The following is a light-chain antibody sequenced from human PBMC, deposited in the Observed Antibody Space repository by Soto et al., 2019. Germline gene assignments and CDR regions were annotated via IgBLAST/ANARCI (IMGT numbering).Light chain of an antibody. CDR3: SSYTSSSVLV. CDR2: DVS. V-gene: IGLV2-14*01. J-gene: IGLJ1*01. CDR1: SSDVGGYNY. Sequence: LTQPASVSGSPGQSITISCTGTSSDVGGYNYVSWYQQHPGKAPKLMIYDVSNRPSGVSNRFSGSKSGNTASLTISGLQAEDEADYYCSSYTSSSVLVFGTGTKVTVL.